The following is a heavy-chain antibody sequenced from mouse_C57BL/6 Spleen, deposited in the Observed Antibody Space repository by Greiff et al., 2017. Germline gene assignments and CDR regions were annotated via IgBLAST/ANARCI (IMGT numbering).Heavy chain of an antibody. CDR3: ARSAYYALYAMDY. CDR1: GYAFSSYW. V-gene: IGHV1-80*01. Sequence: QVQLKESGAELVKPGASVKISCKASGYAFSSYWMNWVKQRPGKGLEWIGQIYPGDGDTNYNGKFKGKATLTADKSSSTAYMQLSSLTSEDSAVYFCARSAYYALYAMDYWGQGTSVTVSS. D-gene: IGHD2-10*01. J-gene: IGHJ4*01. CDR2: IYPGDGDT.